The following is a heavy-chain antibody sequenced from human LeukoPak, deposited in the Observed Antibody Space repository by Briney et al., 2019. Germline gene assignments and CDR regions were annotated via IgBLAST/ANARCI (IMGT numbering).Heavy chain of an antibody. D-gene: IGHD2-15*01. CDR3: ARGALYPDH. J-gene: IGHJ4*02. Sequence: SETLSLTCTVSGASISSYYWSWIRQPAGKGLEWIGRISTSGSTNYNPSLKTRVTISVDKSKNQFSLKLSSVTAADTAMFYCARGALYPDHWGQGTLVTVSS. CDR1: GASISSYY. CDR2: ISTSGST. V-gene: IGHV4-4*07.